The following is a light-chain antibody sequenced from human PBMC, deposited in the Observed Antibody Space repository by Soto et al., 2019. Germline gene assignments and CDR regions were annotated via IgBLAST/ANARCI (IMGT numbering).Light chain of an antibody. CDR3: QRYNSYSGT. J-gene: IGKJ5*01. CDR1: QNIASW. Sequence: DIQLTQSPSTLSASVGDRVTITCRASQNIASWLAWYQHKPGKAPKVLIYGGSTLQSGVPSRFSGSGSGTEFTLTISNLQPDDFATYYCQRYNSYSGTFGQGTRLEIK. V-gene: IGKV1-5*01. CDR2: GGS.